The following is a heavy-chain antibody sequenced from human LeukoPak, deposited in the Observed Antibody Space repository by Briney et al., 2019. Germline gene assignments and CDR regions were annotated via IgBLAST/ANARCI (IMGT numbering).Heavy chain of an antibody. CDR1: GFTSSSYG. D-gene: IGHD2-15*01. Sequence: GRSLRLSCAASGFTSSSYGMHWVRQAPGKGLEWVAVISYDGSNKYYADSVKGRFTISRDNSKNTLYLQMNSLRAEDTAVYYCANQVVAAAPAYWGQGTLVTVSS. V-gene: IGHV3-30*18. CDR3: ANQVVAAAPAY. CDR2: ISYDGSNK. J-gene: IGHJ4*02.